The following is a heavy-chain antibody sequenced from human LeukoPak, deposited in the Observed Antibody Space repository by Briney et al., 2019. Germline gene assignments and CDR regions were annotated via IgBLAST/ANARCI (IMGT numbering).Heavy chain of an antibody. J-gene: IGHJ4*02. CDR2: INWNGGST. D-gene: IGHD2-2*01. CDR1: GFTFDDYA. Sequence: PGGSLRLSCAASGFTFDDYAMHWVRQAPGKGLEWVSGINWNGGSTGYADSVKGRFTISRDNAKNSLYLQMNSLRAEDTALYYCARDFRSRYCSSTSCYTFDYWGQGTLVTVSS. V-gene: IGHV3-20*04. CDR3: ARDFRSRYCSSTSCYTFDY.